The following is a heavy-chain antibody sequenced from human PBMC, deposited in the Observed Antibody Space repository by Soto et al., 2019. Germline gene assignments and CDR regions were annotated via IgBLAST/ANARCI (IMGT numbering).Heavy chain of an antibody. Sequence: QVQLQESGPGLVKPSETLSLTCSVSGGSIRGYYWGWIRQPPGKGLEWIGYMYYSGSPSYNPSLKSRVIMSVVKSNNQFSLELHSVTAADTAVYYCARCLSINTVTGGEYFDYWGQGTLVTVSS. CDR2: MYYSGSP. CDR3: ARCLSINTVTGGEYFDY. CDR1: GGSIRGYY. V-gene: IGHV4-59*01. J-gene: IGHJ4*02. D-gene: IGHD4-17*01.